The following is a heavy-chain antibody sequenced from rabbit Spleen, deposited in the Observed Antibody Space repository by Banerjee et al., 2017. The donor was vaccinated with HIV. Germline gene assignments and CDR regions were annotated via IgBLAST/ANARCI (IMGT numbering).Heavy chain of an antibody. CDR1: GFSFSDRDV. D-gene: IGHD1-1*01. J-gene: IGHJ6*01. V-gene: IGHV1S45*01. Sequence: QEQLVESGGGLVKPEGSLTLTCKASGFSFSDRDVMCWVRQAPGKGLQWIACIEGGSSSFTYFASWAKGRFTISKTSSTTVTLQMTSLTAADTATYFCARDTSSSFSSYGMDLWGPGTLVTVS. CDR2: IEGGSSSFT. CDR3: ARDTSSSFSSYGMDL.